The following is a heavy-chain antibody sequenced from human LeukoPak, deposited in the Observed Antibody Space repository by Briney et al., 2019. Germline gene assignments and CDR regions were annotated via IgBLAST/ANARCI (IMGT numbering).Heavy chain of an antibody. V-gene: IGHV4-4*07. CDR1: GGSISSYY. CDR2: IYTSGST. Sequence: SETLSLTCTVSGGSISSYYWSWIRQPAGKGLEWIGRIYTSGSTNYNPSLKSRVTMSVDTSKNQFSLKLSSVTAADTAVYYCARARPDLGYCSSTSCYTRTTIFDYWGQGTLVTVSS. D-gene: IGHD2-2*02. CDR3: ARARPDLGYCSSTSCYTRTTIFDY. J-gene: IGHJ4*02.